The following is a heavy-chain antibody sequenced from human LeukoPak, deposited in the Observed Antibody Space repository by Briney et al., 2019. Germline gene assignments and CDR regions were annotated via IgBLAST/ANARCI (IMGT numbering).Heavy chain of an antibody. V-gene: IGHV3-33*01. CDR3: ARSYSSGWLERSYFDY. Sequence: PGRSLRLSCAASGFTFSSYGMHWVRQAPGKGLEWVAVIWYDGSNKYYADSVKGRFTISRDNSKNTLYLQMNSLRAEDTAVYYCARSYSSGWLERSYFDYWGQGTLVTVSS. D-gene: IGHD6-19*01. CDR1: GFTFSSYG. CDR2: IWYDGSNK. J-gene: IGHJ4*02.